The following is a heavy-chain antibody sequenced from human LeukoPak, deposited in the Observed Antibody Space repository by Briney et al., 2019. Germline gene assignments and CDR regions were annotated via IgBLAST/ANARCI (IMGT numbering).Heavy chain of an antibody. Sequence: PSETLSLTCTVSGGSISSYYWSWIRQPPGKGLEWIGYIYYSGSTNYNPSLKSRVTISVDTSKNQFSLKLSSVTAADTAVYYCGRHEYSYGYAFDYWGQGMLVTVSS. CDR2: IYYSGST. D-gene: IGHD5-18*01. V-gene: IGHV4-59*08. CDR1: GGSISSYY. CDR3: GRHEYSYGYAFDY. J-gene: IGHJ4*02.